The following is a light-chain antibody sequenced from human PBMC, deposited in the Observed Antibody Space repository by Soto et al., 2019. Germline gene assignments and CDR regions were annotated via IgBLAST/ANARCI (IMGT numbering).Light chain of an antibody. J-gene: IGKJ4*01. CDR2: GAS. V-gene: IGKV3-20*01. CDR1: QSVSSNY. CDR3: HQYGTSPLT. Sequence: ETVLTQSPGTLSLSPGERATLSCRASQSVSSNYLAWYQQKPGQAPRLLIYGASGRATGIPDRFSGSGSGTDFTLTISRLEPEDFAVYYCHQYGTSPLTFGGGTKVEIK.